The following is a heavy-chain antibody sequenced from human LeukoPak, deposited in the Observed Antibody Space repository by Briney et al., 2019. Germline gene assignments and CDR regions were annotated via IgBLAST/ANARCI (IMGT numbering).Heavy chain of an antibody. J-gene: IGHJ4*02. V-gene: IGHV5-51*01. D-gene: IGHD2-2*01. CDR1: GYSFTSYW. Sequence: HGESLKISCKGSGYSFTSYWIGWVRQMPGKGLEWMGIIYPDDSDTRYSPSFQGQVTISADKSISTAYLQWSSLKASDTAMYYCARGYCSSTSCYRFDSWGQGTLVTVSS. CDR2: IYPDDSDT. CDR3: ARGYCSSTSCYRFDS.